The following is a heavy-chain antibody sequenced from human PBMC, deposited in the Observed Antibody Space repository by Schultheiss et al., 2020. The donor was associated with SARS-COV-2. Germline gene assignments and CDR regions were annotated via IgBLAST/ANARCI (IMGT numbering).Heavy chain of an antibody. CDR1: GFTFSSYS. V-gene: IGHV3-23*01. CDR2: ISASGGAT. Sequence: GGSLRLSCAASGFTFSSYSMNWVRQAPGKGLEWVTSISASGGATYYADSVEGRFTISRDNSKDTLYLHMNSLRADDTAVYYCAKVAYSNGWNSYLDYWGQGTPVTVSS. CDR3: AKVAYSNGWNSYLDY. J-gene: IGHJ4*02. D-gene: IGHD6-19*01.